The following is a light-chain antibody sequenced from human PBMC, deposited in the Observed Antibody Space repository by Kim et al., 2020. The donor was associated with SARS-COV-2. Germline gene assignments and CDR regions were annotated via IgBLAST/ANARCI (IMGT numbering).Light chain of an antibody. J-gene: IGLJ2*01. V-gene: IGLV3-21*04. CDR2: YDS. Sequence: SYELTQPPSVSVAPGQTARITSGGNNIGSISVHWFQQRPGQAPVLVIYYDSDRPSGIPERFSGSNSGNTATLTISRVEAGDEADYYCQVWDTSSNHVVFGGGTQLTVL. CDR1: NIGSIS. CDR3: QVWDTSSNHVV.